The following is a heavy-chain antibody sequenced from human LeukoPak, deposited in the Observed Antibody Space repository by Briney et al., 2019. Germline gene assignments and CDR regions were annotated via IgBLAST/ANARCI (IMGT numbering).Heavy chain of an antibody. CDR3: AKYGYSYGCDY. D-gene: IGHD5-18*01. CDR1: GFTFSSYW. Sequence: PGGSLRLSCAASGFTFSSYWMSWVRQAPGKGLEWVANIKQDGSEKYYVDSVKGRFTISRDNSKNTLYLQMNSLRAEDTAVYYCAKYGYSYGCDYWGQGTLVTVSS. J-gene: IGHJ4*02. CDR2: IKQDGSEK. V-gene: IGHV3-7*03.